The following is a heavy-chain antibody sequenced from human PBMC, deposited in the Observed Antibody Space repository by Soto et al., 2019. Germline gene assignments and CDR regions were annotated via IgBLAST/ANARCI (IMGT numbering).Heavy chain of an antibody. CDR2: ISWNSGSI. J-gene: IGHJ6*02. V-gene: IGHV3-9*01. CDR3: AKDMLGSSLYYYYGMDV. D-gene: IGHD1-26*01. Sequence: GGSLRLSCAASGFTFDDYAMHWVRQAPGKGLEWVSGISWNSGSIGYADSVKGRLTISRDNAKNSLYLQMNSLRAEDTALYYCAKDMLGSSLYYYYGMDVWGQGTTVTVSS. CDR1: GFTFDDYA.